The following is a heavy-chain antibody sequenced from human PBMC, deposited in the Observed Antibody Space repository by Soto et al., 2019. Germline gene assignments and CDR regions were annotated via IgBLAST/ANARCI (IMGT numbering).Heavy chain of an antibody. V-gene: IGHV3-23*01. CDR3: AKGMTPVGRYDFDS. Sequence: PGGSLRLSCVASGFTFSTSAMSWVRHAPGKGLEWVSIIAGSSGTTKYADSVKGRFTISRDNSKNTLFLQMNSLRDEDTAVYYCAKGMTPVGRYDFDSWGQGTVVTV. J-gene: IGHJ4*02. CDR2: IAGSSGTT. CDR1: GFTFSTSA. D-gene: IGHD6-19*01.